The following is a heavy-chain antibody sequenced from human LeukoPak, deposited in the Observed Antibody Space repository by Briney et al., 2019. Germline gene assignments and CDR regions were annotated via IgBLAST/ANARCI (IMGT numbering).Heavy chain of an antibody. CDR3: AKVKGSEGYCSITSCLADY. J-gene: IGHJ4*02. D-gene: IGHD2-2*01. CDR2: MNSDGSSI. V-gene: IGHV3-74*01. Sequence: GGSLRLSCAASGFTFGSDWMHWVRQAPGKGLEWVSRMNSDGSSISYADSVKGRFTISRDNSKNTLYLQLNSLRSEDTAVYYCAKVKGSEGYCSITSCLADYWGQGTLVTVSS. CDR1: GFTFGSDW.